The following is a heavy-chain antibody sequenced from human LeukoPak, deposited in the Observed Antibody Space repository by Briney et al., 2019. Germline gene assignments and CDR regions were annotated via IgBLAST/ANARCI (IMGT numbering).Heavy chain of an antibody. D-gene: IGHD3-22*01. CDR1: GGSSNNYY. CDR3: ARESRYYYDTSGYTFDY. CDR2: IYTSGST. V-gene: IGHV4-4*07. J-gene: IGHJ4*02. Sequence: SETLSLTXTVSGGSSNNYYWSWIRQSAGKGVEWIGRIYTSGSTNYNPSLKSRVSMSVDASKNQFSLRLRSVTAADTAVYYCARESRYYYDTSGYTFDYWGQGILVTVSS.